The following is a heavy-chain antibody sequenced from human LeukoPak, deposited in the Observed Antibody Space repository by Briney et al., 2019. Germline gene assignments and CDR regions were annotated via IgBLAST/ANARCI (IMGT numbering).Heavy chain of an antibody. CDR2: ISSSGSTI. CDR3: ARVGMELHGNDY. Sequence: GGSLRLSCAASGFTFSSYEMNWVRQAPGKGLEWVSYISSSGSTIYYAYSVKGRFTISRDNAKTSMYLQMNSLRAEDTAVYYYARVGMELHGNDYWGQGTMVTVSS. V-gene: IGHV3-48*03. D-gene: IGHD1-7*01. J-gene: IGHJ4*02. CDR1: GFTFSSYE.